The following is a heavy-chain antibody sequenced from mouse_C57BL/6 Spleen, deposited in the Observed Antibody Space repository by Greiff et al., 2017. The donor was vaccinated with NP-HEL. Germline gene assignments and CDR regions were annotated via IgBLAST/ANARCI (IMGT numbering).Heavy chain of an antibody. D-gene: IGHD2-5*01. J-gene: IGHJ2*01. CDR1: GFSLTSYA. CDR3: ARAYYSNYRYYFDY. V-gene: IGHV2-9-1*01. Sequence: VKLQESGPGLVAPSQSLSITCTVSGFSLTSYAISWVRQPPGKGLEWLGVIWTGGGTNYNSALKSRLSISKDNSKSQVFLKMNSLQTDDTARYYCARAYYSNYRYYFDYWGQGTTLTVSS. CDR2: IWTGGGT.